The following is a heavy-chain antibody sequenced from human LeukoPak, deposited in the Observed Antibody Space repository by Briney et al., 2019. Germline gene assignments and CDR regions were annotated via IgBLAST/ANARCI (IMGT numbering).Heavy chain of an antibody. CDR2: IWYDGSNK. V-gene: IGHV3-33*01. CDR3: ARGILGRYYFDY. J-gene: IGHJ4*02. Sequence: GGSLRLSCAASGFTFSSYGMHWVRQAPGKGLEWVAVIWYDGSNKYYADSVKGRFTISRDNSKNTLYLQMNSLRAEDTAVYYCARGILGRYYFDYWGQGTLVTVSS. CDR1: GFTFSSYG. D-gene: IGHD3-3*02.